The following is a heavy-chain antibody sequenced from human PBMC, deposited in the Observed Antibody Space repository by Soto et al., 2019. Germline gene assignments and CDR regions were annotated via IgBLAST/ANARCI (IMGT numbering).Heavy chain of an antibody. CDR2: ISSNGGST. CDR1: GFTFSSYA. CDR3: AREDTAMVLDY. Sequence: GGSLRLSCAASGFTFSSYAMHWVRQAPGKGLEYVSAISSNGGSTYYANSVKGRFTISRDNSKNTLYLQMGSLRAEDMAVYYCAREDTAMVLDYWGQGT. J-gene: IGHJ4*02. V-gene: IGHV3-64*01. D-gene: IGHD5-18*01.